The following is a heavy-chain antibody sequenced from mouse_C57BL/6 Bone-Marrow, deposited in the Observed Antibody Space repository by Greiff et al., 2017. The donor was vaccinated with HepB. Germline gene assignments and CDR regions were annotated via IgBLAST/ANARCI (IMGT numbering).Heavy chain of an antibody. CDR3: AREAYYYGSSFAY. Sequence: QVQLQQPGAELVKPGASVKMSCKASGYTFTSYWITWVKQRPGQGLEWIGDIYPGSGSTNYNEKFKSKATLTVDTSSSTAYMQLSSLTSEDSAVYDCAREAYYYGSSFAYWGQGTLVTVSA. CDR2: IYPGSGST. D-gene: IGHD1-1*01. V-gene: IGHV1-55*01. CDR1: GYTFTSYW. J-gene: IGHJ3*01.